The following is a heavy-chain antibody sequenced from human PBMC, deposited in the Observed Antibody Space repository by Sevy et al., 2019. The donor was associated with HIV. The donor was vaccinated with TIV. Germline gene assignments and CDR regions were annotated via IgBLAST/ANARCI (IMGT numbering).Heavy chain of an antibody. CDR2: ISGSGGST. CDR3: ARHDYGDYIDSY. J-gene: IGHJ4*02. V-gene: IGHV3-23*01. CDR1: GFTFSSYA. Sequence: GGSLRLSCAASGFTFSSYAMSWVRQAPGKALEWVSAISGSGGSTYYADSVKGRFTISRDNSKNTLYLQMNSLRAEDTAVYYCARHDYGDYIDSYWGQGTLVTVSS. D-gene: IGHD4-17*01.